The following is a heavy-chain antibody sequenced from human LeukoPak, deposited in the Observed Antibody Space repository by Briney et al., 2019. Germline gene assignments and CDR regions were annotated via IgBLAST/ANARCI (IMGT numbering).Heavy chain of an antibody. CDR1: GFTFSSYW. J-gene: IGHJ4*02. CDR2: IDNAGSDK. CDR3: ARERWLQPDY. Sequence: PGGSLRLSCAASGFTFSSYWMHWVRQAPGKGLEWVANIDNAGSDKYYVDSVEGRFTISRDNAKNSLYLQTNSLRAEDTAVYYCARERWLQPDYWGQGILVTVSS. D-gene: IGHD5-24*01. V-gene: IGHV3-7*01.